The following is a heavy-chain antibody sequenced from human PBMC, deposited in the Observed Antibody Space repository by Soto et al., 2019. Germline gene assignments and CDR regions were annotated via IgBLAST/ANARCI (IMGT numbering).Heavy chain of an antibody. CDR3: ARGPRPPAGWLGFWEYGMDV. CDR1: GYTFTGNY. D-gene: IGHD3-3*01. Sequence: QVHLVQSGAEVKKPGASVKVSCKASGYTFTGNYIHWVRQAPGQGLEWMGWVNPDNGGTTSAQKFQGRVTMTRDTSVTTGYMEVNRLNSDDTAVYYCARGPRPPAGWLGFWEYGMDVWGQGTTVTVSS. V-gene: IGHV1-2*02. CDR2: VNPDNGGT. J-gene: IGHJ6*02.